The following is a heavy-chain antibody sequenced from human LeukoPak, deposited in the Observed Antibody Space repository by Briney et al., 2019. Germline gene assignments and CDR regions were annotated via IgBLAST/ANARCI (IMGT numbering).Heavy chain of an antibody. V-gene: IGHV4-34*01. CDR1: GGSFSGYY. J-gene: IGHJ6*03. CDR2: INHSGST. D-gene: IGHD6-13*01. CDR3: ARGMRDSRPLTHYYYYMDV. Sequence: SETLSLTCAVYGGSFSGYYWSWIRQPPGKGLECIGEINHSGSTNYNPSLKSRVTISVDTSKNQFSLKLSSVTAADTTVYYCARGMRDSRPLTHYYYYMDVWGKGTTVTVSS.